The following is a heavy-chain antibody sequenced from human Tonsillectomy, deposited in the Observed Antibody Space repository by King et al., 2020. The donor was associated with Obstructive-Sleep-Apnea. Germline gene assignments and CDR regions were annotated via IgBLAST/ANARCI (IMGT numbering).Heavy chain of an antibody. CDR2: ISGSVGGT. CDR3: AKDIINYDSLTGPVDY. J-gene: IGHJ4*02. CDR1: GFTFRSYA. V-gene: IGHV3-23*04. D-gene: IGHD3-9*01. Sequence: VQLVESGGGLVQPGGSLRLSCAGSGFTFRSYAMSWVRQAPGKGLEWFSGISGSVGGTYYADSWKGRFTTSRDNSKNTLYLQMNSLRAEDTAVYYCAKDIINYDSLTGPVDYWGQGTLVTVSS.